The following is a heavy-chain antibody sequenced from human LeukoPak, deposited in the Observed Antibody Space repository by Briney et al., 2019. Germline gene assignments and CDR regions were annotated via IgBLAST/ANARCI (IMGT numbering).Heavy chain of an antibody. D-gene: IGHD3-16*02. CDR2: IYYSGST. V-gene: IGHV4-59*01. J-gene: IGHJ2*01. CDR3: ARPQYRYWYFDL. Sequence: SETLSLTCTVSGGSISSYYWSWIRQPPGKGLEWIGYIYYSGSTNYNPSLKSRVTISVDTSKNQFSLKLSSVTAADTAVYYYARPQYRYWYFDLWGRGTLVTVSS. CDR1: GGSISSYY.